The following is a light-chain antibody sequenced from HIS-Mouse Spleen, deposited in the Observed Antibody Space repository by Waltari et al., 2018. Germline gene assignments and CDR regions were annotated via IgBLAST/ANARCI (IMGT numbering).Light chain of an antibody. J-gene: IGKJ1*01. V-gene: IGKV1-39*01. CDR2: AAS. CDR3: QRSYSTPWT. Sequence: DIQMTQSPSSLSASLADRVTITCRASQSISSYLNWYQQKPGKAPKLLIYAASSLQSGVPSRFSGSGSGTDFTLTISSLQPEDFATYYCQRSYSTPWTFGQGTKVEIK. CDR1: QSISSY.